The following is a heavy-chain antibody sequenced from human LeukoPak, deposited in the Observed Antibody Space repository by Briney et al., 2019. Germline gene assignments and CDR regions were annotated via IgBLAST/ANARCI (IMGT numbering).Heavy chain of an antibody. V-gene: IGHV3-30*03. CDR2: ISYDGSNK. Sequence: GGSLRLSCAASGFTFKSYGMHWVRQAPGKGLEWVAVISYDGSNKYSTDSVKGRFTVSRDNSKNTLYLQMNSLRAEDTAVYYCARALFIAARFDYWGQGTLVTVPS. D-gene: IGHD6-6*01. J-gene: IGHJ4*02. CDR3: ARALFIAARFDY. CDR1: GFTFKSYG.